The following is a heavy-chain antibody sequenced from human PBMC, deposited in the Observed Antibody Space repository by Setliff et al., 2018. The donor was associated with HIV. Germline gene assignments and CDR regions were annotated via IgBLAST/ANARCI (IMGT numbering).Heavy chain of an antibody. CDR3: ARDGRFDYDSSGYAGPVFDQ. Sequence: ASVKVSCKASGPRFPNYGISWLRQAPGQGLEWMAWISPQNGNTEFAQKFNHRVSMTADRSSNIAYMELRSLTFEDTAIYYCARDGRFDYDSSGYAGPVFDQWGEGALVTVSS. CDR1: GPRFPNYG. V-gene: IGHV1-18*01. J-gene: IGHJ4*02. D-gene: IGHD3-22*01. CDR2: ISPQNGNT.